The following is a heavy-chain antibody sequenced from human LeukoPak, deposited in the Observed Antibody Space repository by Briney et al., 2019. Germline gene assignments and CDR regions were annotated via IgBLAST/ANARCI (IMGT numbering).Heavy chain of an antibody. Sequence: SETLSLTCAVYGGSFSGYYWSWIRQPPGKGLEWIGEINHSGSTNYNPSLKSRVTISVDTSKNQFSLKLSSVTAADTAAYYCARGGSGYYPISAEFDYWGQGTLVTVSS. D-gene: IGHD3-22*01. CDR1: GGSFSGYY. V-gene: IGHV4-34*01. CDR2: INHSGST. CDR3: ARGGSGYYPISAEFDY. J-gene: IGHJ4*02.